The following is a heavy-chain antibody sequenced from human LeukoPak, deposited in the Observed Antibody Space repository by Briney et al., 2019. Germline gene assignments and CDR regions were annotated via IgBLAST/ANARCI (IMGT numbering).Heavy chain of an antibody. J-gene: IGHJ4*02. CDR1: GFTFSDYY. CDR2: ISSSGSTI. Sequence: GGSLRLSCAASGFTFSDYYKSWIRQAPGKGLEWVSYISSSGSTIYYADSVKGRFTISRDNAKNSLYLQMNSLRAEDTAVYYCARRIVATKAYYFDYWGQGTLVTVSS. V-gene: IGHV3-11*01. D-gene: IGHD5-12*01. CDR3: ARRIVATKAYYFDY.